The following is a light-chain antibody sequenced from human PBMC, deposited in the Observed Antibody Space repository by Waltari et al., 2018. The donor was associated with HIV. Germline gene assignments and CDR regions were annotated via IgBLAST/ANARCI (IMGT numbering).Light chain of an antibody. V-gene: IGKV3-15*01. CDR2: GAS. J-gene: IGKJ1*01. Sequence: ELVLTLSPGNMSVSPGERDTLSCSTSHSFISNLAWYYQKSGQAARLLIHGASTRAPCIAARFTASGSGEECTLTITTLQSTDSGIYYCQQYYNWPRTFGQGTKVEAK. CDR1: HSFISN. CDR3: QQYYNWPRT.